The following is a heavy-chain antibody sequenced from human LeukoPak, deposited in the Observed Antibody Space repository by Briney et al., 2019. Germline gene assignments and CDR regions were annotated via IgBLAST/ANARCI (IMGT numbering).Heavy chain of an antibody. CDR1: GFTFNDYF. Sequence: GGSLRLSCAAPGFTFNDYFMTWMRQAPGKGLEWISYITTSDDYTNYADSVRGRFTVSRDNTKNSLYLQMNSLRDEDTAVYYCARRAGAAAAALRHFDLWGRGTLVSVSS. J-gene: IGHJ2*01. D-gene: IGHD6-13*01. V-gene: IGHV3-11*06. CDR3: ARRAGAAAAALRHFDL. CDR2: ITTSDDYT.